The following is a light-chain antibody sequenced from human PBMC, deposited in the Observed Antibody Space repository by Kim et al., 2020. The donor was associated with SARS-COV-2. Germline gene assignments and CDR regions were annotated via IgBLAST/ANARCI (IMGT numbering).Light chain of an antibody. CDR2: AAS. CDR1: QSISSY. J-gene: IGKJ1*01. V-gene: IGKV1-39*01. CDR3: QQSYSTPPT. Sequence: DIQMTQSPSSLSASVGDRVTITCRASQSISSYLNWYQQNPGKAPKLLIFAASSLQSEVPSRFTGSGSGTDFTLTISSLQPEDFATYYCQQSYSTPPTFGQGTKVDIK.